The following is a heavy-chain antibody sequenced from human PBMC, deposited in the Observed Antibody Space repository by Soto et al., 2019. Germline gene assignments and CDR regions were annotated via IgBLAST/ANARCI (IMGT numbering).Heavy chain of an antibody. V-gene: IGHV4-59*01. CDR3: ARGGTSGSAVYNWFDP. CDR2: IYYSGST. CDR1: GGSISSYY. D-gene: IGHD3-10*01. J-gene: IGHJ5*02. Sequence: SETLSLTCTVSGGSISSYYWSWIRQPPGKGLEWIGYIYYSGSTNYNPSLKSRVTISVDTSKNQFSLKLSSVTAADTAVYCCARGGTSGSAVYNWFDPWGQGTLVTVSS.